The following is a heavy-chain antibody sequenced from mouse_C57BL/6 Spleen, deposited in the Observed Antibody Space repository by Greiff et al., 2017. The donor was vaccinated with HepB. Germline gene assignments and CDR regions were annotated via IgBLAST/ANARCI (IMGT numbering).Heavy chain of an antibody. CDR2: INPSSGYT. Sequence: QVHVKQSGAELARPGASVKMSCKASGYTFTSYTMHWVKQRPGQGLEWIGYINPSSGYTKYNQKFKDKATLTADKSSSTAYMQLSSLTSEDSAVYYCARRRDYYAMDYWGQGTSVTVSS. CDR1: GYTFTSYT. CDR3: ARRRDYYAMDY. J-gene: IGHJ4*01. V-gene: IGHV1-4*01.